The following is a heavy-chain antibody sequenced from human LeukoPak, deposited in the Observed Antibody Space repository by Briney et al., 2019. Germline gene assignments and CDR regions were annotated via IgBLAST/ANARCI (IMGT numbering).Heavy chain of an antibody. J-gene: IGHJ5*02. V-gene: IGHV1-2*06. CDR3: ARDLTYSSGWYWFVP. D-gene: IGHD6-19*01. CDR2: INPDSGGT. Sequence: ASVKVSCKASGGTFSSYTISWVRQAPGQGLEWMGRINPDSGGTKYAQKFQGRVTMTRDTSISTAYMELSRLRFDDTAMYYCARDLTYSSGWYWFVPWGQGTLVTVSS. CDR1: GGTFSSYT.